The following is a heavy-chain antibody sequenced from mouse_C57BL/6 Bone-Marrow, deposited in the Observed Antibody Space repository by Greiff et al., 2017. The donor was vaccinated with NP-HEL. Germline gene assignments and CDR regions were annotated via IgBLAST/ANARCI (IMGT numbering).Heavy chain of an antibody. Sequence: QVQLQQPGAELVKPGASVKLSCKASGYTFTSYWMHWVKQRPGQGLEWIGMIHPNSGSTNYNEKFKSKATLTVDEYSSTAYMQLSSLTSEDSAVYSCALYSNWYFDVWGTGTTVTVSS. J-gene: IGHJ1*03. CDR3: ALYSNWYFDV. CDR1: GYTFTSYW. D-gene: IGHD2-5*01. CDR2: IHPNSGST. V-gene: IGHV1-64*01.